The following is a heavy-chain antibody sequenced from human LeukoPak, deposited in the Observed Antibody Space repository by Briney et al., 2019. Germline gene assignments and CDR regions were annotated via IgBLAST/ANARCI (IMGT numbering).Heavy chain of an antibody. J-gene: IGHJ1*01. CDR3: ATSGIAAAPEYFQH. V-gene: IGHV4-34*01. CDR1: GGSFSGYY. Sequence: PSKTLSLTCAVYGGSFSGYYWSWIRQPPGKGLEWIGEINHSGSTNYNPSLKSRVTISVDTSKNQFSLKLSSVTAADTAVYYCATSGIAAAPEYFQHWGQGTLVTASS. D-gene: IGHD6-13*01. CDR2: INHSGST.